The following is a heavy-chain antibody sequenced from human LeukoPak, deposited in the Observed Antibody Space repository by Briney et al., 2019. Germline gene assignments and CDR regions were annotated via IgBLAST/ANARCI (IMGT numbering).Heavy chain of an antibody. CDR1: GYTFTGYY. J-gene: IGHJ4*02. V-gene: IGHV1-2*06. CDR2: LNPDNFDT. Sequence: ASVKVSCKASGYTFTGYYIHWVRQAPGHGLEWMGRLNPDNFDTNYAQRFQGRVTMTRDTSIRTVYMELSSLRSEDTAVYYCARDQEGFDYWGQGTLVTVSS. CDR3: ARDQEGFDY.